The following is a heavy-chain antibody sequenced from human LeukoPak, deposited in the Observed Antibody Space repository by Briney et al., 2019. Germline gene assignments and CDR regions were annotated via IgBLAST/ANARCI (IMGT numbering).Heavy chain of an antibody. CDR1: GGSFSGYY. D-gene: IGHD6-13*01. Sequence: SETLSLTCAVYGGSFSGYYWSWIRQPPGKGLEWIWEINHSGSTNYNPSLKSRVTISVDTSKNQFSLKLSSVTAADTAVYYCARGSSWFPFDYWGQGTLVTVSS. J-gene: IGHJ4*02. CDR3: ARGSSWFPFDY. V-gene: IGHV4-34*01. CDR2: INHSGST.